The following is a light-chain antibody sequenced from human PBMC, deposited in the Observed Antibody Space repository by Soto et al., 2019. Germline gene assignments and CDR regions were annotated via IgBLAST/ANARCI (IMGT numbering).Light chain of an antibody. CDR2: GKS. Sequence: EIVMTQSPATLSVSPGERATLSCRASQSVSTNLAWYQQKPGQTPRLLIYGKSTRATGIPARFSGSGSGTEFTLTISSLQSEDFSLYYCQQYNNWPLTFGRGTKVDIK. J-gene: IGKJ4*01. CDR3: QQYNNWPLT. CDR1: QSVSTN. V-gene: IGKV3-15*01.